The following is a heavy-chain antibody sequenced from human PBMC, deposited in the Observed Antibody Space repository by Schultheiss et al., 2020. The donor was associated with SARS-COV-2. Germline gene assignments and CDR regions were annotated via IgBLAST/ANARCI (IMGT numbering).Heavy chain of an antibody. Sequence: ASVKVSCKASGYTFTGYYMHWVRQAPGQGLEWMGRINPNSGGTNYAQKLQGRVTMTTDTSTSKAYMELRSLRSDDTAVYYCARDIIRDYSKPISWFDPWGQGTLVTVSS. J-gene: IGHJ5*02. CDR3: ARDIIRDYSKPISWFDP. CDR1: GYTFTGYY. D-gene: IGHD4-11*01. V-gene: IGHV1-2*06. CDR2: INPNSGGT.